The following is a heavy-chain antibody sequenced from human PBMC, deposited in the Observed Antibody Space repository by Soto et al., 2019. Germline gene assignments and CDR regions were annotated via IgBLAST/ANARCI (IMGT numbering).Heavy chain of an antibody. D-gene: IGHD6-6*01. V-gene: IGHV3-74*01. Sequence: EVQLVESGGGLVQPGGSLRLSCAASGFTFSSYYMHWVRQAPGKGLVWVSRINPDGSSTSYADSVKGRFTISRDNAKNTLNLQTNSLRAEDTAVYYCARGSSTSPGYWGQGTLVTVSS. J-gene: IGHJ4*02. CDR3: ARGSSTSPGY. CDR1: GFTFSSYY. CDR2: INPDGSST.